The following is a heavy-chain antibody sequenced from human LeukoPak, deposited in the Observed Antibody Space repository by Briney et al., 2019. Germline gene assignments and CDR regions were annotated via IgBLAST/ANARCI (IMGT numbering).Heavy chain of an antibody. CDR2: ISSSSSYI. J-gene: IGHJ4*02. CDR3: ARYLMVRGVNEVFDY. Sequence: PGGSLRLSCAASGFTFSGYSMNWVRQAPGKGLEWVSSISSSSSYIYYADSVKGRFTISRDNAKNSLYLQMNSLRAEDTAVYYCARYLMVRGVNEVFDYWGQGTLVTVPS. D-gene: IGHD3-10*01. V-gene: IGHV3-21*01. CDR1: GFTFSGYS.